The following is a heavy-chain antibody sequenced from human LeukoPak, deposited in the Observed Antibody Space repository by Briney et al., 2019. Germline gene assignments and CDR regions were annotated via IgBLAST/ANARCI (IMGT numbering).Heavy chain of an antibody. CDR3: AKDIAAAAPYYFDY. CDR1: GFTFDDYA. J-gene: IGHJ4*02. V-gene: IGHV3-9*01. CDR2: ISWNSGSI. Sequence: GGSLRLSCAASGFTFDDYAMHWVRQAPGKGLGWVSGISWNSGSIGYADSVKGRFTISRDNAMNSLYLQMNSLRAEDTALYYCAKDIAAAAPYYFDYWGQGTLVTVSS. D-gene: IGHD6-13*01.